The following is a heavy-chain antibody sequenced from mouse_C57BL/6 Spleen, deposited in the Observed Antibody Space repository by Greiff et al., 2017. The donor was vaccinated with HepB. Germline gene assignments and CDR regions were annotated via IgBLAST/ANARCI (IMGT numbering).Heavy chain of an antibody. Sequence: QVQLQQSGAELVKPGASVKLSCKASGYTFTSYWMQWVKQRPGQGLEWIGEIDPSDSYTNYNQKFKGKATLTVDTSSSTAYMQLSSLTSEDSAVYYCARVGYYGSSYGYFDVWGTGTTVTVSS. V-gene: IGHV1-50*01. J-gene: IGHJ1*03. CDR1: GYTFTSYW. CDR3: ARVGYYGSSYGYFDV. CDR2: IDPSDSYT. D-gene: IGHD1-1*01.